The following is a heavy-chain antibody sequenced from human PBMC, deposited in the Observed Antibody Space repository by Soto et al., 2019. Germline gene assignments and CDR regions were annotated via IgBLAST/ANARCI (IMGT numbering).Heavy chain of an antibody. J-gene: IGHJ4*02. V-gene: IGHV3-23*01. CDR2: ISAGGGST. CDR1: RFTFSNYA. CDR3: AREIYDDYDSSGFDH. D-gene: IGHD3-22*01. Sequence: GGSLRLSCAASRFTFSNYAMSWVRQAPGKGLEWVSAISAGGGSTSYADAVKGRFTISRDNAKNTLSLQMNSLRAEDTAVYYCAREIYDDYDSSGFDHWGQGTLVTVSS.